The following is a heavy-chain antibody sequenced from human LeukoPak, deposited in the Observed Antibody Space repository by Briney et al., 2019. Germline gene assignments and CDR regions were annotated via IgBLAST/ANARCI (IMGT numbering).Heavy chain of an antibody. CDR3: ARVPDWDSSGYFDY. CDR2: IYYSGST. V-gene: IGHV4-59*01. Sequence: PSETLSLTCTVSGRSISSFYWSWTRQPPGKGLEWIGYIYYSGSTNYNPSLKSRVTISVDTSKNQFSLKLSSVTAADTAVYYCARVPDWDSSGYFDYWGQGTLVTVSS. J-gene: IGHJ4*02. D-gene: IGHD3-22*01. CDR1: GRSISSFY.